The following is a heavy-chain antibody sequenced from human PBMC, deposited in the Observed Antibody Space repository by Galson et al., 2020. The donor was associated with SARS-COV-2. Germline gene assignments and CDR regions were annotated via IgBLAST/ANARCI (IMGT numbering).Heavy chain of an antibody. CDR3: ARYRLTYFDY. CDR2: IYWDDDK. V-gene: IGHV2-5*02. J-gene: IGHJ4*02. CDR1: GFSLSTTTMA. D-gene: IGHD5-18*01. Sequence: KMSGPTLVKPTQTLTLTCTLSGFSLSTTTMAVGWIRQPPGGALEWLALIYWDDDKRYSPSLKSRLTITKDTSKNQVVLTMTSMDPVDTATYYCARYRLTYFDYWGQGTLVTVSS.